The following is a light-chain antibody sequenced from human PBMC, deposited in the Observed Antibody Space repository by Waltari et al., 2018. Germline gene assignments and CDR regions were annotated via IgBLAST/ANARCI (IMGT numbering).Light chain of an antibody. CDR3: SSFTSGSSFYV. Sequence: QSALTQPASVSGSPGQSITIPCTGTSSDVGAYDFVSCYQQHPGKAPKLMIYNVNYRPSGVSNRFSGSKSGDAASLTISGLQAEDEADYYCSSFTSGSSFYVFGTGTKVTVL. CDR2: NVN. V-gene: IGLV2-14*03. J-gene: IGLJ1*01. CDR1: SSDVGAYDF.